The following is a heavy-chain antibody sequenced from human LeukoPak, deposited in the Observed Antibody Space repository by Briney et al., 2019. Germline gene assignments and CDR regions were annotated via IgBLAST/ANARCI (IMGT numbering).Heavy chain of an antibody. CDR2: IKGDGSIR. CDR3: VRXNYWSVMDV. Sequence: PGGSLRLSCAGFGFTFGNHWMHWARQTPGKGLVWVSRIKGDGSIREYADSVKGRFTISRDNAKNTLSLQLNSLRAEDTAVYYCVRXNYWSVMDVWGQGTTVTVSS. CDR1: GFTFGNHW. J-gene: IGHJ6*02. D-gene: IGHD2-8*02. V-gene: IGHV3-74*03.